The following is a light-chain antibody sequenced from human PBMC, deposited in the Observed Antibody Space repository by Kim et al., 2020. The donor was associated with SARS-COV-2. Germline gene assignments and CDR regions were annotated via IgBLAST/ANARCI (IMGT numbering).Light chain of an antibody. V-gene: IGLV3-1*01. J-gene: IGLJ3*02. CDR2: QDS. CDR3: QAWDSSTVV. Sequence: VSPGQTASITCSGDKLGDKYACWYQQKPGQSPVLVIYQDSKRPSGIPERFSGSNSGNTATLTISGTQAIDEADYYCQAWDSSTVVFGGGTQLTVL. CDR1: KLGDKY.